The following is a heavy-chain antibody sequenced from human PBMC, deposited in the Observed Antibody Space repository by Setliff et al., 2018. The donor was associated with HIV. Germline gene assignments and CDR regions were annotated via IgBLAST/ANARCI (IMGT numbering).Heavy chain of an antibody. CDR2: ITNNNAGT. CDR1: GHIFTDYY. V-gene: IGHV1-2*02. CDR3: ARSPYGSGWGPSSVAYMDV. J-gene: IGHJ6*03. Sequence: ASVKVSCKASGHIFTDYYIHWVRQAPGEGLEWMGWITNNNAGTNYAQKFQGRVTMTRDTSISADYMELSGLKSDDSAVYYCARSPYGSGWGPSSVAYMDVWGKGTAVTVSS. D-gene: IGHD3-22*01.